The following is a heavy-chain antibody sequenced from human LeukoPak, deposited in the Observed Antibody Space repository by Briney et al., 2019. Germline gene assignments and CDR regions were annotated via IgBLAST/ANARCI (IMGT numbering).Heavy chain of an antibody. D-gene: IGHD2-21*02. CDR1: GFTLSTYR. CDR2: ISPISGTI. V-gene: IGHV3-48*04. Sequence: GGSLRLSCEASGFTLSTYRMDWVRQAPGKGLECVSHISPISGTIYYADSVKGRFTISSDNTNNSVHLQMNYLRAEDTAVYFCARRVVMTGSLFLDYWGRGTLVTVSS. CDR3: ARRVVMTGSLFLDY. J-gene: IGHJ4*02.